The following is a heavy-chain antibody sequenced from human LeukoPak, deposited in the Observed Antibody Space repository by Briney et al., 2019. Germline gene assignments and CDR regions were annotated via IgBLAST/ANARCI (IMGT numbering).Heavy chain of an antibody. CDR3: ARVRGYSYGSDAFDV. CDR2: IYTSGST. V-gene: IGHV4-61*02. Sequence: SETLSLTCTVSGGSISSGSYYWSWIRQPAGKGLEWIGRIYTSGSTNYNPSLKSRVTISVDTSKNQFSLKLSSVTAADTAVYYCARVRGYSYGSDAFDVWGQGTMVTVSS. CDR1: GGSISSGSYY. D-gene: IGHD5-18*01. J-gene: IGHJ3*01.